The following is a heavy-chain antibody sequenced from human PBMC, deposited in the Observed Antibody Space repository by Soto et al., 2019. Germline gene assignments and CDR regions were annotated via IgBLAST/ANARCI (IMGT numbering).Heavy chain of an antibody. CDR2: ISYDGSNK. CDR1: GFTFSSYA. J-gene: IGHJ6*02. D-gene: IGHD6-13*01. CDR3: ARTRASSSWSRGYYYYYYGMDV. Sequence: GGSLRLSCAASGFTFSSYAMHWVRQAPGKGLEWVAVISYDGSNKYYADSVKGRFTISRDNSKNTLYLQMNSLRAEDTAVYYCARTRASSSWSRGYYYYYYGMDVWGPVTTVTVSS. V-gene: IGHV3-30-3*01.